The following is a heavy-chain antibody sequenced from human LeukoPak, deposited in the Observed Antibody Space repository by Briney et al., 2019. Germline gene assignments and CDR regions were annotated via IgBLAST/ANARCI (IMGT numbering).Heavy chain of an antibody. D-gene: IGHD3-9*01. CDR3: ARESGYYDVLTGYYNQNWFDP. J-gene: IGHJ5*02. CDR1: GGXFSGSY. Sequence: SETLSLTCAVYGGXFSGSYWSWIRQPPGKGLEWIGEINHSGSTNYNPSLKSRVTISVDTSKNQFSLKLTSVTAADTAVFYCARESGYYDVLTGYYNQNWFDPWGQGTLVTVSS. CDR2: INHSGST. V-gene: IGHV4-34*01.